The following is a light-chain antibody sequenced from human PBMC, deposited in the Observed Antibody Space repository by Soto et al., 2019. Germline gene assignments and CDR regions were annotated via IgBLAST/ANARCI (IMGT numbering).Light chain of an antibody. J-gene: IGKJ1*01. V-gene: IGKV3-20*01. CDR2: SKS. CDR3: QQYGHSPQT. Sequence: EIVLTQSPGTLSLSPGDTATLSCRASQSVSTYVAWYQQRRGQAPRLLIYSKSTRATGIPDRFFGSGSGTDFTLTIRRLEPEDFAVYYCQQYGHSPQTFGPGTKVEVK. CDR1: QSVSTY.